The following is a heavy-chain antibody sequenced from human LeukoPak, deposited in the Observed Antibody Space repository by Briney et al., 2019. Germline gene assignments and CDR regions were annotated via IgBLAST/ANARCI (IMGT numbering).Heavy chain of an antibody. CDR1: GGSISSSNW. V-gene: IGHV4-4*02. J-gene: IGHJ3*02. D-gene: IGHD1-1*01. Sequence: SETLSLTCAVSGGSISSSNWWSWVRQPPGKGLEWIGEIYHSGSTNYNPSLKSRVTISVDKSKNQFSLKLSSVTAADTAVYYCARVRGPYWNDAFDIWGQETMVTVSS. CDR3: ARVRGPYWNDAFDI. CDR2: IYHSGST.